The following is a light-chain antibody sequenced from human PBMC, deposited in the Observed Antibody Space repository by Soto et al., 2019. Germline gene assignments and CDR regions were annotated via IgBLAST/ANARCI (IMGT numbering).Light chain of an antibody. V-gene: IGKV3-11*01. CDR3: QQRSNWPPIT. CDR2: DAS. CDR1: QSVSASY. Sequence: EIVLTQTPGTLSLSPGERVTLSCRASQSVSASYLGWYQQKSGQAPRLLIYDASNRATGIPARFSGSGSGTDFTLTISSLEPEDFAVYYCQQRSNWPPITFGQGTRLEI. J-gene: IGKJ5*01.